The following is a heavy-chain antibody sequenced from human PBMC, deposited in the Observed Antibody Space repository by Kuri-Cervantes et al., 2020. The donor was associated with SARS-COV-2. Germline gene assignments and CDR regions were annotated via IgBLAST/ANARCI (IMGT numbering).Heavy chain of an antibody. J-gene: IGHJ4*02. D-gene: IGHD2-21*02. CDR2: ISGSGGST. CDR1: GFTFSSYA. CDR3: AKEGAYCGGDCYSLGFGY. V-gene: IGHV3-23*01. Sequence: ETLFLTCAASGFTFSSYAMSWVRQAPGKGLEWVSAISGSGGSTYYADSVKGRFTISRDNSKNTLYLRINSLSAEDTAVYYCAKEGAYCGGDCYSLGFGYWGQGTLVTVSS.